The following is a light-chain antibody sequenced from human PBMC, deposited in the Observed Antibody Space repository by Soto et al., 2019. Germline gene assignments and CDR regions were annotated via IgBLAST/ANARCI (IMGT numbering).Light chain of an antibody. J-gene: IGKJ4*01. Sequence: DIQMTQSPSTLSASVGDRVTVTCRASQSVRDWVAWYQQQAGRAPRLLIYKASSLQSGVPSRFSGSGFGTEFTLTISSLQPDDFASYYCQQYYSYSPLTVGGGTKVEIK. CDR3: QQYYSYSPLT. CDR1: QSVRDW. V-gene: IGKV1-5*03. CDR2: KAS.